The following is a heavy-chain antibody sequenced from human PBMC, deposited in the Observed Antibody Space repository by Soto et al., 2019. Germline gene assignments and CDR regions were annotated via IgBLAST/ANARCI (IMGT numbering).Heavy chain of an antibody. V-gene: IGHV3-13*01. CDR2: IGTAGDT. CDR1: GFTFSSYD. CDR3: ARDESPTWIQLWTPDD. J-gene: IGHJ4*02. Sequence: GGSLRLSCAASGFTFSSYDMHWVRQATGKGLEWVSAIGTAGDTYYPGSVKGRFTISRENAKNSLYLQMNSLRAEDTAVYYCARDESPTWIQLWTPDDWGQGTLVTVSS. D-gene: IGHD5-18*01.